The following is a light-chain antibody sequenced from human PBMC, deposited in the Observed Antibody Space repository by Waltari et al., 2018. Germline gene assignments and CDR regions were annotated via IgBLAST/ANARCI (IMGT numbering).Light chain of an antibody. CDR3: QQSYRTPLT. Sequence: DIQMTQSPSSLSASVGDTVTITCRASQSINNYLNWYQQKPGEAPNLLIYDISSLETGVPSRFSGSGSGTDFTLTISSLQPADFAIYYCQQSYRTPLTFGGGTQVEIK. J-gene: IGKJ4*01. CDR1: QSINNY. CDR2: DIS. V-gene: IGKV1-39*01.